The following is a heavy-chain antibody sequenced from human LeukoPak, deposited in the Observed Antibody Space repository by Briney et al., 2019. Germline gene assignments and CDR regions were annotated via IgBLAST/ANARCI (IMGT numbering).Heavy chain of an antibody. CDR3: ARDYDFWSGYYVYYYYGMDV. D-gene: IGHD3-3*01. J-gene: IGHJ6*02. V-gene: IGHV1-18*01. Sequence: GASVKVSCKASGYTFISYGISWVRQAPGQGLEWMGWISAYNGNTNFAQKFQGRVTMTTDTSTTTAYMELGSLRSDDTAVYYCARDYDFWSGYYVYYYYGMDVWGQGTTVTVSS. CDR2: ISAYNGNT. CDR1: GYTFISYG.